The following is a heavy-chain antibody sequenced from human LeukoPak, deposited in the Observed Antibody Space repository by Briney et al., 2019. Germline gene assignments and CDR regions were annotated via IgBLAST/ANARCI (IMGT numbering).Heavy chain of an antibody. CDR2: IRSKANSYAT. D-gene: IGHD4-17*01. J-gene: IGHJ4*02. Sequence: QSGGSLRLSCAASGFTVSGSDMHWVRQASGKGLEWVGRIRSKANSYATEYAASVKGRFIISRDDSKNTAYLQMNSLKTEDTAVYYCMSPMTTVPSRDYWGQGTLVTVSS. CDR3: MSPMTTVPSRDY. V-gene: IGHV3-73*01. CDR1: GFTVSGSD.